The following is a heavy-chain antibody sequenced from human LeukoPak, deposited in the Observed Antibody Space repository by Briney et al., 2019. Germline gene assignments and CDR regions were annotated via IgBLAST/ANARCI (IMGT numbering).Heavy chain of an antibody. CDR2: ISGSGDSA. V-gene: IGHV3-23*01. CDR1: GFAFSSYA. J-gene: IGHJ4*02. D-gene: IGHD2/OR15-2a*01. Sequence: GGSLRLSCAASGFAFSSYAMSWVRQAPGKGLEWVSVISGSGDSAYYADSVRGRFTISRDNSKNILNLQMNSLRAQDTAVYYCAEGGCNSISCTYFDYWGQGTLVTVSS. CDR3: AEGGCNSISCTYFDY.